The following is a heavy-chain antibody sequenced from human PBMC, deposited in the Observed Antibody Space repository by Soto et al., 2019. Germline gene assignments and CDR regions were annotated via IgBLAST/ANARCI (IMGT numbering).Heavy chain of an antibody. CDR3: ATSQKGYNWNYFDH. CDR1: GGSISGSYYY. V-gene: IGHV4-39*01. D-gene: IGHD1-20*01. J-gene: IGHJ4*02. CDR2: VFYTGFT. Sequence: QLQLQESGPGLVKPSETLSLTCAVSGGSISGSYYYWAWLRQSPGKGPEWIGSVFYTGFTSYNPSLESRVSVSVDTSKSQVSLKLSAVTAADTAVYYCATSQKGYNWNYFDHWGQGALVTVSS.